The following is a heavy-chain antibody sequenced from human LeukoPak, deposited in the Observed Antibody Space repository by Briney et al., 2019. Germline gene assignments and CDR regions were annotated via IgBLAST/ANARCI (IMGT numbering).Heavy chain of an antibody. V-gene: IGHV3-74*01. CDR1: GFTFNSFW. Sequence: PGGSLRLSCAASGFTFNSFWMYWVRQVPGKGLLWVARINSDGIRTSHADSVRGRFTISRDNARNSLYLQMNSLRAEDTALYYCARVQQYDKFDYWGQGALVTVSS. D-gene: IGHD3-22*01. J-gene: IGHJ4*02. CDR2: INSDGIRT. CDR3: ARVQQYDKFDY.